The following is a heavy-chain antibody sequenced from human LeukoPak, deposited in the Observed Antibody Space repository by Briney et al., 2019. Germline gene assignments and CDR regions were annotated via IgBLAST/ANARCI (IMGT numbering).Heavy chain of an antibody. CDR3: ARKPTRGYCSGGSCYPRWYFDL. V-gene: IGHV1-69*01. CDR2: IIPIFGTA. CDR1: GGTFSSYA. J-gene: IGHJ2*01. D-gene: IGHD2-15*01. Sequence: SVKVSCKASGGTFSSYAISWVRQAPGQGLEWMGGIIPIFGTANYAQKFQGRVTITADESTSTAYMELSSLRSEDTAVYYCARKPTRGYCSGGSCYPRWYFDLWGRGTLVTVSS.